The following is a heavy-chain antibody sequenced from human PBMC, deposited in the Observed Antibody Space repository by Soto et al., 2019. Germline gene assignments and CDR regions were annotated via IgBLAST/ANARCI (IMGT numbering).Heavy chain of an antibody. D-gene: IGHD4-4*01. CDR1: GFTFSTYG. CDR2: KTSGGYT. V-gene: IGHV3-23*01. J-gene: IGHJ6*02. Sequence: EMQLLESGGGLIQPGGSLRLSCVASGFTFSTYGKSWVRQAPGKGLEWVSKTSGGYTYYDDPVRVRFTLPSDISKNTVFLQMNSLRDGDTALYYCAKAMAFDPVTTVYAMDVWGQGTMVTVSS. CDR3: AKAMAFDPVTTVYAMDV.